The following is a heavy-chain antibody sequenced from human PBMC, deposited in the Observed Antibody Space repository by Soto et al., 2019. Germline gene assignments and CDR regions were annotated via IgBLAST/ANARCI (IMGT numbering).Heavy chain of an antibody. CDR1: GGSVSSGAYY. D-gene: IGHD2-2*02. J-gene: IGHJ6*02. CDR2: IYYSGTT. V-gene: IGHV4-61*08. CDR3: ARVFGGYCTTTNCYKLAG. Sequence: QVHLQESGPGLVKPSETLSLTCTVSGGSVSSGAYYWTWIRQPPGKGLQWIGYIYYSGTTHYNPVRKSRLTTSAETSKHQFSLNLTSVSAADTAVYYCARVFGGYCTTTNCYKLAGWGQGTTVHVSS.